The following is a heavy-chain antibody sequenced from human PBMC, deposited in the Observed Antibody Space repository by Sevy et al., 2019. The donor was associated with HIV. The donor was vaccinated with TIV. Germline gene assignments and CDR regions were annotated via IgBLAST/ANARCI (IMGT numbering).Heavy chain of an antibody. V-gene: IGHV3-15*01. CDR2: IKSKTEGGTT. J-gene: IGHJ4*02. Sequence: GGSLRLSCAASGFTFSNAWMSWVRQAPGKGLEWVGRIKSKTEGGTTDYAAPVKGRFTISRDDSKNTLYLQMNSLKTEDTAIYYCTTDSKKLGLSALLDYWGQGTLVTVSS. CDR1: GFTFSNAW. CDR3: TTDSKKLGLSALLDY. D-gene: IGHD7-27*01.